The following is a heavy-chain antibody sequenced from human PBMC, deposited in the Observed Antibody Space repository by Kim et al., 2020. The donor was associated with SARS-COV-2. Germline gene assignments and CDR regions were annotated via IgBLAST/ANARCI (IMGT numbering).Heavy chain of an antibody. D-gene: IGHD3-9*01. Sequence: GGSLRLSCAASGFTFSTYGMHWVRQAPGKGLEWMAFISYDGSNKYYADSVKGRFTISRDNSENTLYLQMNSLRTEDTAVYYCARESAMTGAGEFDSWGQGTLVTVSS. J-gene: IGHJ4*02. V-gene: IGHV3-30*19. CDR2: ISYDGSNK. CDR3: ARESAMTGAGEFDS. CDR1: GFTFSTYG.